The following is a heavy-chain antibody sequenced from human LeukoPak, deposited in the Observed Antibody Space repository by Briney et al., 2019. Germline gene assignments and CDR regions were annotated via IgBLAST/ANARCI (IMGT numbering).Heavy chain of an antibody. V-gene: IGHV3-21*01. Sequence: PGGSLRLSCAASGFTFSSYSMSWVRQAPGKGLEWVSSISSSSSYIYYADSVKGRFTISRDNAKNSLYLQMNSLRAEDTAVYYCARLCSGGSCPLRYWGQGTLVTVSS. CDR3: ARLCSGGSCPLRY. J-gene: IGHJ4*02. CDR2: ISSSSSYI. CDR1: GFTFSSYS. D-gene: IGHD2-15*01.